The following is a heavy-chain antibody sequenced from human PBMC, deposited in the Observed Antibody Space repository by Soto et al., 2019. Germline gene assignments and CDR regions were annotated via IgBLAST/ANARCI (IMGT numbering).Heavy chain of an antibody. CDR2: ISSSSSTI. D-gene: IGHD5-18*01. Sequence: GGSLRLSCAASGFTFSSYTMNWVRQAPGKGLEWVSYISSSSSTIYYADSVKGRFTISRDNAKNSLYLQMNSLRAEDTAVYYCASIPLTTAMSSFDPWGQGTLVTVSS. CDR1: GFTFSSYT. V-gene: IGHV3-48*01. J-gene: IGHJ5*02. CDR3: ASIPLTTAMSSFDP.